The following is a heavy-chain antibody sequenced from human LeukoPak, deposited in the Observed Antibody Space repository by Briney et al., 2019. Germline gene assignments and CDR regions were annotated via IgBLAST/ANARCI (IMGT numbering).Heavy chain of an antibody. Sequence: ASLKVSCKASGYTFTGYYMHWVRQAPGHGLEWMGRINPNSGGTNYAQKFQGRVTMTRDTSISTAYMELSRLRSDDTAVYYCARGYSCGWGGRNWFDPWGQGTLVTVSS. D-gene: IGHD6-19*01. V-gene: IGHV1-2*06. CDR3: ARGYSCGWGGRNWFDP. CDR1: GYTFTGYY. J-gene: IGHJ5*02. CDR2: INPNSGGT.